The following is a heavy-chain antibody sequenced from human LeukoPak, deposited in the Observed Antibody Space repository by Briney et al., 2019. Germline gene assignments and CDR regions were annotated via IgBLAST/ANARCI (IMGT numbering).Heavy chain of an antibody. D-gene: IGHD3-10*01. CDR3: AREMSGSNDAFDI. CDR1: GFTFSGYS. J-gene: IGHJ3*02. Sequence: PGGSLRLSCAASGFTFSGYSMNWVRQAPGKGLEWVSSISSSSSYIYYADSVKGRFTISRENAKNSLYLQMHGLTAGDTAVYYCAREMSGSNDAFDIWGPGTMVTVSS. V-gene: IGHV3-21*01. CDR2: ISSSSSYI.